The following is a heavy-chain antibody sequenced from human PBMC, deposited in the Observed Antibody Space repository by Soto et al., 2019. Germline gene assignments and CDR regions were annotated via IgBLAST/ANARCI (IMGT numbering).Heavy chain of an antibody. CDR1: GYSISSGYC. D-gene: IGHD2-8*01. J-gene: IGHJ6*02. CDR3: ARDYAVDCTNGVCYYYYGMDV. V-gene: IGHV4-38-2*02. Sequence: SETLSLTCAVSGYSISSGYCWGWLRQPPGKGLEWIGSIYHGGSTYYNPSLNSRVTLSIDMTNNHVSLILNSVTAADTAVYYCARDYAVDCTNGVCYYYYGMDVWGQGTTVTVSS. CDR2: IYHGGST.